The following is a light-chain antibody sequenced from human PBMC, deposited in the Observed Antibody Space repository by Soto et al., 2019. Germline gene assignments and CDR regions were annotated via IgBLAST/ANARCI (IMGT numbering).Light chain of an antibody. CDR2: EAS. CDR3: CSFAGGATFV. J-gene: IGLJ2*01. Sequence: QSVLTQPASVSRSPGQSFTISCTGTSNDIGGYNLVSWYQQHPGKAPKLIIYEASERPSGVSDRFSGSRSGNTASLTISTLQAEDEADYSCCSFAGGATFVFGGGTKVTVL. CDR1: SNDIGGYNL. V-gene: IGLV2-23*02.